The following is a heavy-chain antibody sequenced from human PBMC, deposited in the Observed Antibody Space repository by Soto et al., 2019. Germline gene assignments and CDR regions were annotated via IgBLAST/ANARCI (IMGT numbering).Heavy chain of an antibody. V-gene: IGHV4-34*01. J-gene: IGHJ4*02. D-gene: IGHD4-17*01. CDR3: VRAYGGNSGVFDY. CDR2: INHSGST. Sequence: QVQLQQWCAGLLKPSETLSLTCAVYGRSFSGYYWSWIRQPPGKGLEWIGEINHSGSTNYNPSLKIRVTISVDPSQIQFSLTLSSVTAADTAVYYCVRAYGGNSGVFDYWGQGTLVTVSS. CDR1: GRSFSGYY.